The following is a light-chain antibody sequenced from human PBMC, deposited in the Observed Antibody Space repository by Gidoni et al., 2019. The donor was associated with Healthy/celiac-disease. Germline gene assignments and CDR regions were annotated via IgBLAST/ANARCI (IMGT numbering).Light chain of an antibody. Sequence: DIVMPQSPLSLPVTPGEPASISCRYSQSLLHSNGYNYLDWYLQKPGQSPQLLIYLGSNRASGVPDRFSGSGSGTDFTLKISRVEAEDFGVYYCMQALQTPLTFXGXTKVEIK. CDR3: MQALQTPLT. J-gene: IGKJ4*01. CDR2: LGS. V-gene: IGKV2-28*01. CDR1: QSLLHSNGYNY.